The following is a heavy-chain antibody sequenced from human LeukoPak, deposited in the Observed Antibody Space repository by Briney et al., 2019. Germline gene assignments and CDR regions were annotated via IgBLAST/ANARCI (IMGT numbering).Heavy chain of an antibody. Sequence: GGSLRLSCAASGFTFSNFAMGWVRQAPGKGLEWVSSITSFTGNTYYGDSVRGRFAISRDNSRNTLYLQMSSLRAEDTALYYCAKYLQPTGSPYALDFWGQGTMVTVSS. V-gene: IGHV3-23*01. CDR1: GFTFSNFA. CDR2: ITSFTGNT. CDR3: AKYLQPTGSPYALDF. D-gene: IGHD3-9*01. J-gene: IGHJ3*01.